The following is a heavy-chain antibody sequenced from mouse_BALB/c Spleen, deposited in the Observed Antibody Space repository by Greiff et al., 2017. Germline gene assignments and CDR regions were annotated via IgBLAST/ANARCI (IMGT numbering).Heavy chain of an antibody. CDR2: IRLKSNNYAT. D-gene: IGHD1-1*01. V-gene: IGHV6-6*02. J-gene: IGHJ1*01. Sequence: EVQLQESGGGLVQPGGSMKLSCVASGFTFSNYWMNWVRQSPEKGLEWVAEIRLKSNNYATHYAESVKGRFTISRDDSKSSVYLQMNNLRAEDTGIYYCTRGYGSSYVGYWYFDVWGAGTTVTVSS. CDR3: TRGYGSSYVGYWYFDV. CDR1: GFTFSNYW.